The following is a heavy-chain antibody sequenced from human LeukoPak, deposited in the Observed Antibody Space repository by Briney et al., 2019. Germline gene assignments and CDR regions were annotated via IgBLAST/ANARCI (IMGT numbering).Heavy chain of an antibody. V-gene: IGHV1-18*01. J-gene: IGHJ4*02. CDR3: ARVRPESSKGNYALYYFDY. D-gene: IGHD1-7*01. CDR2: ISAYNGNT. CDR1: GYTFTSYG. Sequence: GASVKVSCKASGYTFTSYGISWVRQAPGQGLEWMGWISAYNGNTNFAQKLQGRVTMTTDTSTSTAYMELRSLRSDDTAVYYCARVRPESSKGNYALYYFDYWGQGTLVTVSS.